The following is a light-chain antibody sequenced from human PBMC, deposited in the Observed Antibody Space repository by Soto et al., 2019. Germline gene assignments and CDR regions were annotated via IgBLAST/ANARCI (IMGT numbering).Light chain of an antibody. CDR3: YSYAGGDTYYV. V-gene: IGLV2-23*02. CDR2: EVS. Sequence: QSVLTQPASVSGSPGQSITISCTGTSSDVGGYNYVSWYQQHPGKAPKLMIYEVSKRPSGVSSRFSGSKSGNTASLTISGLQAEDEADYYCYSYAGGDTYYVFGTGTKVTVL. J-gene: IGLJ1*01. CDR1: SSDVGGYNY.